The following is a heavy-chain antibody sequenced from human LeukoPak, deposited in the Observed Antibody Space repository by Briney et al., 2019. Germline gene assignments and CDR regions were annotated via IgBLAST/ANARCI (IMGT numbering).Heavy chain of an antibody. CDR1: GFTFSSYG. V-gene: IGHV3-23*01. CDR3: AKDPYSSSWYGRFQH. Sequence: GGSLRLSCAASGFTFSSYGMSWVRQAPGKGLEWVSAISGTGSTTYYADSVKGRFTISRDNSKNTLYLQMNSLRAEDTAAYYCAKDPYSSSWYGRFQHWGQGTLVTVSS. CDR2: ISGTGSTT. D-gene: IGHD6-13*01. J-gene: IGHJ1*01.